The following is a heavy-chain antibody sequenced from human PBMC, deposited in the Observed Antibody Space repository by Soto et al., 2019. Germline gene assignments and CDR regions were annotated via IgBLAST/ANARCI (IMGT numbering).Heavy chain of an antibody. D-gene: IGHD3-3*01. V-gene: IGHV4-34*01. CDR2: INHSGST. J-gene: IGHJ6*02. CDR3: ARDITIFGVVPPFYYYGMDV. CDR1: GGSFSGYY. Sequence: SETLSLTCAVYGGSFSGYYWSWIRQPPGKGLEWIGEINHSGSTNYNPSLKSRVTISVDTSKNQFSLKLSPVTAADTAVYYCARDITIFGVVPPFYYYGMDVWGQGTTVTVSS.